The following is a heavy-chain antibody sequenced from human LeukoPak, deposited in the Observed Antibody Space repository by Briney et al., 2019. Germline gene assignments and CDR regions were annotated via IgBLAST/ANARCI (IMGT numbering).Heavy chain of an antibody. V-gene: IGHV6-1*01. CDR1: GDSVSSNSAA. D-gene: IGHD6-13*01. Sequence: SQTLSLTCAISGDSVSSNSAAWNWIRQSPSRGLEWLGRTYYRSKWYNDYAASVKSRITISPDTSKNQFSLHLNSVTPEDTALYYCARAKGIAAADNWFDPWGQGTLVTVSS. CDR3: ARAKGIAAADNWFDP. J-gene: IGHJ5*02. CDR2: TYYRSKWYN.